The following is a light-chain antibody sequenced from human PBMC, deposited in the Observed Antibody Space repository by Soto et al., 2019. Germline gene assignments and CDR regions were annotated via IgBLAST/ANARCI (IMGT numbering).Light chain of an antibody. Sequence: EIMLTQSPGTLSLSPGERATLSCRASQSVSSSYLAWYQQKPGQAPRLFIYGASSRATGIPDRFSGSGSGTDFTLTISRLEPEDFAVYYCQQYGSSPWTFGQGTKVEIK. J-gene: IGKJ1*01. CDR2: GAS. CDR1: QSVSSSY. V-gene: IGKV3-20*01. CDR3: QQYGSSPWT.